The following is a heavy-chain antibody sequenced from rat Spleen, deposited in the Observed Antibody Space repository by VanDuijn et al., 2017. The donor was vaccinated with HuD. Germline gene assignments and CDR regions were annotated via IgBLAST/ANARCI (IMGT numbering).Heavy chain of an antibody. CDR3: VRHSGSYYGYNHLDY. CDR2: IIYDGRNT. D-gene: IGHD1-9*01. J-gene: IGHJ2*01. CDR1: GFTFSDYA. V-gene: IGHV5-17*01. Sequence: EVQLVESGGGLVQPGGSLKFSCAASGFTFSDYAMGWVRQAPKKGLEWVATIIYDGRNTYYRDSVKGRFTVSRDNAKSTLYLQMDSLRSEYTATYYCVRHSGSYYGYNHLDYWGQGVMVTVSS.